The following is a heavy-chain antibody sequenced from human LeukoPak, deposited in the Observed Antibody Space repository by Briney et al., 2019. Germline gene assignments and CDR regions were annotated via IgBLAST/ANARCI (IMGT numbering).Heavy chain of an antibody. CDR2: IYYSGST. CDR3: ARHLSDYGGNSVSAFDI. D-gene: IGHD4-23*01. CDR1: GGSISSYY. J-gene: IGHJ3*02. Sequence: NPSETLSLTFTVSGGSISSYYWSWIRQPPGKGLEWIGYIYYSGSTNYNPSLKSRVTISVDTSKNQFSLKLSSVTAADTAVYYCARHLSDYGGNSVSAFDIWGQGTMVTVSS. V-gene: IGHV4-59*08.